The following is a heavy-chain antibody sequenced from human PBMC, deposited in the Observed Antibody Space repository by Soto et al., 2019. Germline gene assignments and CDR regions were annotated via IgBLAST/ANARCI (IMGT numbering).Heavy chain of an antibody. CDR1: GFTFSSYG. D-gene: IGHD3-16*02. V-gene: IGHV3-30*18. CDR2: ISYDGSNK. CDR3: AKVSDDYIWGSYRGY. Sequence: RLSCAASGFTFSSYGIHWVRQAPGKGLEWVAVISYDGSNKYYADSVKGRFTISRDNSKNTLYLQMNSLRAEDTAVYYCAKVSDDYIWGSYRGYWGQGTLVTVSS. J-gene: IGHJ4*02.